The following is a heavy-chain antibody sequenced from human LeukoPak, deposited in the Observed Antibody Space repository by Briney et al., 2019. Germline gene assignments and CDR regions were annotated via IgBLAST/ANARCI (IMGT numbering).Heavy chain of an antibody. CDR3: ARIHRYCSGGACYVLDN. CDR1: GGSMSSYY. Sequence: PSETLSLTCTVSGGSMSSYYWSWIRQPPGKGLEWIGYIYYSGSTNYNPSLKSRVTISVDTSKNQFSLKLSSVTAADTAVYYCARIHRYCSGGACYVLDNWGQGTLVTVSS. D-gene: IGHD2-15*01. J-gene: IGHJ4*02. CDR2: IYYSGST. V-gene: IGHV4-59*01.